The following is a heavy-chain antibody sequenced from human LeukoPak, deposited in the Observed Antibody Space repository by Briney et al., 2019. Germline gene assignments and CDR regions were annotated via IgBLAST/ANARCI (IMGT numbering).Heavy chain of an antibody. CDR2: ITGSGGST. V-gene: IGHV3-23*01. D-gene: IGHD3-9*01. Sequence: GGSLRLSCAASGFTFSNYGLSWVRQAPGKGLEWVSGITGSGGSTYYADSGKGRFTISRDNSKNTLYLQMNSLRAEDTAVYYCARAIRYYDILTGYLIGALDYWGRGTLVTVSS. CDR1: GFTFSNYG. J-gene: IGHJ4*02. CDR3: ARAIRYYDILTGYLIGALDY.